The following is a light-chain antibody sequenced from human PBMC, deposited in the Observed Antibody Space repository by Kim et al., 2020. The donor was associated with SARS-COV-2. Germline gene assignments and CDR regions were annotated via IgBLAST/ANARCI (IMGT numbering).Light chain of an antibody. CDR3: QQYGISPGT. CDR2: GAS. J-gene: IGKJ5*01. CDR1: QSVSSSY. V-gene: IGKV3-20*01. Sequence: EIVLTQSPGTLSLSPGERATLSCRASQSVSSSYLAWYQQKPGQAPRLLIYGASSRATGIPDRFSGSGSGTDFTLTISRLEPEDFAVYYCQQYGISPGTFGQGTRLE.